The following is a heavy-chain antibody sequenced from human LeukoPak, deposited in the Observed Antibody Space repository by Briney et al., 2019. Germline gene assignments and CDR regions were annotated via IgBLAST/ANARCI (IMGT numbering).Heavy chain of an antibody. Sequence: ASVKVSCKASGYTFTGYYMHWVRQAPGQGLEWMGWISAYNGNTNYAQKLQGRVTMTTDTSTSTAYMELRSLRSDDTAVYYCARDDDSTSSGPYYYYYGMDVWGQGTTVTVSS. V-gene: IGHV1-18*04. CDR2: ISAYNGNT. D-gene: IGHD2-2*01. CDR3: ARDDDSTSSGPYYYYYGMDV. J-gene: IGHJ6*02. CDR1: GYTFTGYY.